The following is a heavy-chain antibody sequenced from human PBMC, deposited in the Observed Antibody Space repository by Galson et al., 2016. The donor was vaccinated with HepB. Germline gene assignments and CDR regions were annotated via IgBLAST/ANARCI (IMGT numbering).Heavy chain of an antibody. D-gene: IGHD1-14*01. Sequence: SVQVSCKASGGSFSSNAISWVRQAPGQGLEWMGRIIPSLAIANHAQKFQGRVTMTRDPSTSSVYMELSSLRSEDTAMYYCASEHDHTYGFDPWGQGTLVTVSS. CDR1: GGSFSSNA. V-gene: IGHV1-69*04. J-gene: IGHJ5*02. CDR2: IIPSLAIA. CDR3: ASEHDHTYGFDP.